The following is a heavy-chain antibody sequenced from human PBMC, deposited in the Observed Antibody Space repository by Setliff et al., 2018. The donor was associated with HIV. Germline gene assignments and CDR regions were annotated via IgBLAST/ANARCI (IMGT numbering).Heavy chain of an antibody. Sequence: GASVKVSCKASGYTFTSYDINWVRQATGQGLEWMGWMIPNSGNTGYAQKFQGRFTMTRNTSISTAYMELSSLRSEDTAVDYCARFTVLGGMDVWSQGTTVTVSS. CDR1: GYTFTSYD. CDR3: ARFTVLGGMDV. D-gene: IGHD3-9*01. V-gene: IGHV1-8*02. J-gene: IGHJ6*02. CDR2: MIPNSGNT.